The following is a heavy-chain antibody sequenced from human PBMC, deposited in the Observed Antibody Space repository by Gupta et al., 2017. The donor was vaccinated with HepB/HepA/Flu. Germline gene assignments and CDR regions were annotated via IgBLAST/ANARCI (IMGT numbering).Heavy chain of an antibody. D-gene: IGHD2-15*01. V-gene: IGHV4-39*01. J-gene: IGHJ4*02. CDR3: ARQLVAAATRPLDY. CDR1: GGSISSSTYY. Sequence: QLQLQESGPGLVKPSETLSLTCTVSGGSISSSTYYWGWIRQPPGKGLEWIGSIYYSGSTYYNPSLKSRVTISVDTSKNQFSLKLSSVTAADTALYYCARQLVAAATRPLDYWGQGTLVTVSS. CDR2: IYYSGST.